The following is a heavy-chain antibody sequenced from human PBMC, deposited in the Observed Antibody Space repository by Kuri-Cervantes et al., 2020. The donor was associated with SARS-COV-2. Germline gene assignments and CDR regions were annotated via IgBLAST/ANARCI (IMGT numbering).Heavy chain of an antibody. CDR2: IIPIFGTA. CDR3: ALDRDGYNYYIDY. V-gene: IGHV1-69*13. J-gene: IGHJ4*02. D-gene: IGHD5-24*01. Sequence: SVKVSCKASGGTFSRYAISWVRQAPGQGLEWMGGIIPIFGTANYAQKFQGRVTITADASTSTAYMELSSLRSEDTAVYYCALDRDGYNYYIDYWGQGTLVTVSS. CDR1: GGTFSRYA.